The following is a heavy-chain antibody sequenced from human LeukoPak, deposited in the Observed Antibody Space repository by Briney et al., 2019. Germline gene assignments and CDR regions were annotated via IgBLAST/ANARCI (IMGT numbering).Heavy chain of an antibody. CDR1: VYTFTSYD. CDR3: ARGGPEYCSGGSCNIFDY. Sequence: ASVKVSCKASVYTFTSYDINWVRQATGQGLEWMGWINSKSGDIGYAQKFRGRVTMTRNTSISTAYMELRSLGSDDTAVYYCARGGPEYCSGGSCNIFDYWGQGVLVTLSS. J-gene: IGHJ4*02. V-gene: IGHV1-8*01. CDR2: INSKSGDI. D-gene: IGHD2-15*01.